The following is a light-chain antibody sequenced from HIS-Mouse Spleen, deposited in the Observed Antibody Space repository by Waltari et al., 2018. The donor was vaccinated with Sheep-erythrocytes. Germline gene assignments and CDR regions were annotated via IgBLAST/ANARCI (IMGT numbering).Light chain of an antibody. V-gene: IGLV2-11*01. J-gene: IGLJ1*01. CDR3: CSYAGSYNHV. CDR2: DVR. CDR1: SSDVGGYNY. Sequence: QSALTQPRSVSGSPGQSVTISYTGTSSDVGGYNYVSWYQQHPGKAPKLMIYDVRKRPSGVPDRFSGSKSGNTASLTISGLQAEDEADYYCCSYAGSYNHVFATGTKVTVL.